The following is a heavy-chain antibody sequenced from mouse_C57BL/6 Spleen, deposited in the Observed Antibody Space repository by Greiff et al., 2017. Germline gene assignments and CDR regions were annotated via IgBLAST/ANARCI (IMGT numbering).Heavy chain of an antibody. V-gene: IGHV1-26*01. CDR1: GYTFTDYY. Sequence: EVQLQQSGPELVKPGASVKISCKASGYTFTDYYMNWVKQSHGKSLEWIGDINPNNGGTSYNQKFKGKATLTVDKSSSTAYMELRSLTSEDSAVYYCARIPFDCWGQGTTLTVSS. J-gene: IGHJ2*01. CDR3: ARIPFDC. CDR2: INPNNGGT.